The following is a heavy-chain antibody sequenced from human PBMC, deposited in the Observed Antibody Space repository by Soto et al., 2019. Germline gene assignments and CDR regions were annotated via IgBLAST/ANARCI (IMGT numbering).Heavy chain of an antibody. Sequence: QVQLVESGGGVVQPGRSLRLSCAASGFTFNNYGMHWVRQAPGKGLEWVAHILYDGGKNYYADSVKGRFTISRDNSKNTLYLPMNSLTAEDTAVYFCAKSRDAYNFYFYYGMDVWGQGTAVTVSS. CDR3: AKSRDAYNFYFYYGMDV. CDR1: GFTFNNYG. D-gene: IGHD2-2*01. J-gene: IGHJ6*02. CDR2: ILYDGGKN. V-gene: IGHV3-30*18.